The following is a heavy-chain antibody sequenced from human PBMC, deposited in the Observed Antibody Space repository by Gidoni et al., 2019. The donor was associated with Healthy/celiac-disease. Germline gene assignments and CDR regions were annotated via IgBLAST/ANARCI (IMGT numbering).Heavy chain of an antibody. Sequence: QVQLVESGGGVVQPGRSLRLSCASSGFTFSSYGMHWVRQAPGKGLEWVAVRWYDGSNKYYADSVKGRFTISRDNSKNTLYLQMNSLRAEDTAVYYCARDYCSGGSCYFYYYYGMDVWGQGTTVTVSS. D-gene: IGHD2-15*01. J-gene: IGHJ6*02. V-gene: IGHV3-33*01. CDR1: GFTFSSYG. CDR2: RWYDGSNK. CDR3: ARDYCSGGSCYFYYYYGMDV.